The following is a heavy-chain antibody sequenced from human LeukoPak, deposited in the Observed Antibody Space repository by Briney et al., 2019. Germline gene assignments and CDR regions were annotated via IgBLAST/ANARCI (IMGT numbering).Heavy chain of an antibody. D-gene: IGHD3-3*01. J-gene: IGHJ4*02. Sequence: GGSLRLSCAASGFTFSSYAMSWVRQAPGKGLEWVSAISGSGGSTYYADSVKGRFTISRDNSKNTLYLQMNSPRAEDTAVYYCAKGGLGYYDFWSGYRDYFDYWGQGTLVTVSS. CDR3: AKGGLGYYDFWSGYRDYFDY. CDR2: ISGSGGST. V-gene: IGHV3-23*01. CDR1: GFTFSSYA.